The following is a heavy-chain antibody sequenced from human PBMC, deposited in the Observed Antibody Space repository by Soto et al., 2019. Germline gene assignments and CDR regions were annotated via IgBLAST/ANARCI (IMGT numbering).Heavy chain of an antibody. CDR1: GGTFSRYA. V-gene: IGHV1-69*06. D-gene: IGHD1-26*01. Sequence: QVQLVQSGAEVKKPGSSVKVSCKASGGTFSRYAISWVRQAPGQGLEWMGGIIPIFGTANYAQKFQRRVTFSADKSMSAAYMELSSLSSEDTAVYYCARTIERGSYEEPKDYWGQGTLVTVSS. CDR2: IIPIFGTA. CDR3: ARTIERGSYEEPKDY. J-gene: IGHJ4*02.